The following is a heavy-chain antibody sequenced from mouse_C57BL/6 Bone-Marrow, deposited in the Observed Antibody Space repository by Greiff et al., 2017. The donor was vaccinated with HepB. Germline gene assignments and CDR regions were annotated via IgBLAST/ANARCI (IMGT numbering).Heavy chain of an antibody. D-gene: IGHD2-2*01. CDR3: ARVWGYDGPRAMDY. CDR2: INPNNGGT. V-gene: IGHV1-18*01. Sequence: EVKLMESGPELVKPGASVKIPCKASGYTFTDYNMDWVKQSHGKSLEWIGDINPNNGGTIYNQKFKGKATLTVDKSSSTAYMELRSLTSEDTAVYYCARVWGYDGPRAMDYWGQGTSVTVSS. CDR1: GYTFTDYN. J-gene: IGHJ4*01.